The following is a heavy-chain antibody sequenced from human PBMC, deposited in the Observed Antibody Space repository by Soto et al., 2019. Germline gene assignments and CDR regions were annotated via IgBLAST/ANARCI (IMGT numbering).Heavy chain of an antibody. CDR1: GFTFSSYS. V-gene: IGHV3-48*01. CDR3: ARDFSPNYFDY. J-gene: IGHJ4*02. CDR2: ISSSSTI. Sequence: EVQLVESGGGLVQPGGSLRLSCAASGFTFSSYSMNWVRQAPGKGLERVSYISSSSTIYYADSEKGRFTISRDNAKNSLYLQMNSLRAEDTAVYYCARDFSPNYFDYWGQGTLVTVSS.